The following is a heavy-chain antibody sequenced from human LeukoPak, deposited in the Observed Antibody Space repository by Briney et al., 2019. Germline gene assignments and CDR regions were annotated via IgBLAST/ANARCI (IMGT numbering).Heavy chain of an antibody. Sequence: SVKVSCKASGYTFSGYYMHWVRQAPGQGLEWMGGIIPIFGTANYAQKFQGRVTITADESTSTAYMELSSLRSEDTAVYYCASTLLRFLEWLRSDAFDIWGQGTMVTVSS. J-gene: IGHJ3*02. CDR3: ASTLLRFLEWLRSDAFDI. V-gene: IGHV1-69*13. D-gene: IGHD3-3*01. CDR2: IIPIFGTA. CDR1: GYTFSGYY.